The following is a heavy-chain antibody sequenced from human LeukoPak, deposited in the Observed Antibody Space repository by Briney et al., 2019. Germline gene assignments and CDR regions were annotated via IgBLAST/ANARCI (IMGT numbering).Heavy chain of an antibody. D-gene: IGHD3-22*01. CDR1: GFTFADYS. J-gene: IGHJ4*02. Sequence: GGSLRLSCTASGFTFADYSMHWVRQAPGKTLEWVSLINWHGTTYYTDSVKGRFTISRDNSKNSLYLQMDTLRREDTALYYCVKDISYESSGSVFEYWGQGALVTVSS. CDR2: INWHGTT. CDR3: VKDISYESSGSVFEY. V-gene: IGHV3-43*01.